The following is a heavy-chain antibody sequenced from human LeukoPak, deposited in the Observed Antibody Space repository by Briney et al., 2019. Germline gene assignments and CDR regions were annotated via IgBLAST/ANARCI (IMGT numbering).Heavy chain of an antibody. V-gene: IGHV3-74*01. Sequence: PGGSLRLSCAASGFTFSSYWMHWGRKRQGKGQGWVSGISTDGSSISYADSVKGRFTISRDNAKSTLCLQMNSLRAEDTGLYYCLRSAYSGSKVDYWGQGTLVTVSS. CDR1: GFTFSSYW. CDR2: ISTDGSSI. D-gene: IGHD1-26*01. CDR3: LRSAYSGSKVDY. J-gene: IGHJ4*02.